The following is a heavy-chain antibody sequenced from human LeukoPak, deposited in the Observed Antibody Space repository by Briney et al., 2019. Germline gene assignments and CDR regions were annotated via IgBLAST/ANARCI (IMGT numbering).Heavy chain of an antibody. CDR1: GYTFTSYG. V-gene: IGHV1-69*13. CDR3: ARDGYYGSGSYPPVGY. Sequence: SVKVSCKASGYTFTSYGISWVRQAPGQGLEWMGGIIPIFGTANYAQKFQGRVTITADESTSTAYMELSSLRSEDTAVYYCARDGYYGSGSYPPVGYWGQGTLVTVSS. D-gene: IGHD3-10*01. CDR2: IIPIFGTA. J-gene: IGHJ4*02.